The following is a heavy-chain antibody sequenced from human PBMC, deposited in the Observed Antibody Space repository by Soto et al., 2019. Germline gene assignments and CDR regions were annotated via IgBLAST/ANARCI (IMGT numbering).Heavy chain of an antibody. CDR2: INRDGSTT. D-gene: IGHD3-10*01. CDR3: AKLYYYGSGSSRDSYFDY. J-gene: IGHJ4*02. V-gene: IGHV3-74*01. Sequence: PGGSLRLSCAASGFTLSNYWMHWVRQVPGRGLVWVSRINRDGSTTNADSVKGRFTISRDNSKNTLSLQMNSLRAEDTAVYYCAKLYYYGSGSSRDSYFDYWGQGTPVTVSS. CDR1: GFTLSNYW.